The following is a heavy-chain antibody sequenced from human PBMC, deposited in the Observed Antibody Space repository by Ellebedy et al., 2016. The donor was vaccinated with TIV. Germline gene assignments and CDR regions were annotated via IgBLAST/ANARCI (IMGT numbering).Heavy chain of an antibody. D-gene: IGHD4-11*01. CDR3: ARDPALQRRRFHT. V-gene: IGHV4-39*07. CDR1: GGSISNSDYY. Sequence: MPSETLSLTCTVSGGSISNSDYYWNWIRQPPGKGLEWIGSIYYSGSAYYNPSLKSRVTVSVDTSKNQFSLTRSSVTAADTAVYYCARDPALQRRRFHTWGQGTLVTVSS. CDR2: IYYSGSA. J-gene: IGHJ5*02.